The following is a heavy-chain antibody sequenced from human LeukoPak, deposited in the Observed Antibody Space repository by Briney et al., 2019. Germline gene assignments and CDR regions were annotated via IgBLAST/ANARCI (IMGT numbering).Heavy chain of an antibody. V-gene: IGHV4-59*01. CDR2: IYYSGST. CDR3: ARNSIFGGGFLVDY. CDR1: GGSISSYY. Sequence: SETLSLTCTVSGGSISSYYWSWIRQPPGKGLEWIGYIYYSGSTNYNPSLKSRVTISVDTSKNQFSLKLSPVTAADTAVYYCARNSIFGGGFLVDYWGQGTLVTVSS. D-gene: IGHD3-16*01. J-gene: IGHJ4*02.